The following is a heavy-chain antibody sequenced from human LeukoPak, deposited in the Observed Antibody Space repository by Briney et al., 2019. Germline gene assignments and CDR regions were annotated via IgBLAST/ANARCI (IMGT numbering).Heavy chain of an antibody. D-gene: IGHD6-19*01. CDR3: ARGRGIAVRRDFDY. V-gene: IGHV4-34*01. CDR1: GGSFSGYY. CDR2: INHSGST. Sequence: SETLSLTCAVYGGSFSGYYWSWIRQPPGKGLEWIGEINHSGSTNYNPSLKSRVTISVDTSKNQFSLKLSSVTAADTAVYYCARGRGIAVRRDFDYWGQGTLATVSS. J-gene: IGHJ4*02.